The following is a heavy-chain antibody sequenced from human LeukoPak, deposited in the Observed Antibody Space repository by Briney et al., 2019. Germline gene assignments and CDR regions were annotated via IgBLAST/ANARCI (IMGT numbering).Heavy chain of an antibody. V-gene: IGHV3-15*07. J-gene: IGHJ4*02. CDR1: GFTFSSHS. CDR2: IKSKTDGGTT. CDR3: TTIRAPLRDY. Sequence: PGGSLRLSCAASGFTFSSHSMNWVRQAPGKGLEWVGHIKSKTDGGTTDYAAPVKGRFTISRDDSKNTLYLQMNSLKTEDTAVYYCTTIRAPLRDYWGQGTLVTVSS. D-gene: IGHD3-3*02.